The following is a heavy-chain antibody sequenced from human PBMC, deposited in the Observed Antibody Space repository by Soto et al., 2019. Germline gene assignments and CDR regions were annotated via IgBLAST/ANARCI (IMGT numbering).Heavy chain of an antibody. Sequence: SETLSLTCTVSGGSISSGGYYWSWIRQHPGKGLEWIGYIYYSGSTYYNPSLKSRVTISVDTSKNQFSLKLSSVTAADTAVYYCARALADSSGYNHWFDPWGQGTLVTVSS. CDR2: IYYSGST. CDR1: GGSISSGGYY. J-gene: IGHJ5*02. CDR3: ARALADSSGYNHWFDP. V-gene: IGHV4-31*03. D-gene: IGHD3-22*01.